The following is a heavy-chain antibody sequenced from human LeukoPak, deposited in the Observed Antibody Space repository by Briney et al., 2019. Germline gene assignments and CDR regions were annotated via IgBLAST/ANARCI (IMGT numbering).Heavy chain of an antibody. D-gene: IGHD5-12*01. CDR3: ARVAAGATIHNYYYSYMDV. J-gene: IGHJ6*03. V-gene: IGHV3-21*01. CDR1: GFAFSTYS. Sequence: GGSLRLSCAASGFAFSTYSMSWVRQAPGKGLEWVLSITSTSTYIHYADSVRGRFTISRDNAENSLYLQVNGLRAEDTAVYYCARVAAGATIHNYYYSYMDVWGKGTTVTVSS. CDR2: ITSTSTYI.